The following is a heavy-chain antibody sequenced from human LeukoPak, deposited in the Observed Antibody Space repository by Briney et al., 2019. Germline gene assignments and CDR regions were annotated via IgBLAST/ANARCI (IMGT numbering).Heavy chain of an antibody. J-gene: IGHJ5*02. Sequence: SETLSLTCAVYGVSFSGYYWSWIRQPPGKGLEWIGEINHSGSTNYNPSLKSRVTISVDTSKNQFSLKLSSVTAADTAVYYCARGLGCSGGSCYSSLNWFDPWGQGTLVTVSS. CDR1: GVSFSGYY. CDR2: INHSGST. D-gene: IGHD2-15*01. V-gene: IGHV4-34*01. CDR3: ARGLGCSGGSCYSSLNWFDP.